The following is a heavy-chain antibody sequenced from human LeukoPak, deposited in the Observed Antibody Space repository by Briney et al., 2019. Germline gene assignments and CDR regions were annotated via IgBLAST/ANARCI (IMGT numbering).Heavy chain of an antibody. CDR1: GFSFSSYS. CDR3: ARVIVVVPAAPYFDY. V-gene: IGHV3-21*01. J-gene: IGHJ4*02. Sequence: GGSLRLSCAASGFSFSSYSMNWVRQAQGKGLEWVSCISTSSSYIYYADSVKGRFTISRDNAKNSLYLQMNSLRAEDTAVYYCARVIVVVPAAPYFDYWGQGTLVTVSS. D-gene: IGHD2-2*01. CDR2: ISTSSSYI.